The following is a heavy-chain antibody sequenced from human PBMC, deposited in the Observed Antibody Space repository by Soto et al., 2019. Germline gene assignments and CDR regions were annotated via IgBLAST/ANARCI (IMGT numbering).Heavy chain of an antibody. Sequence: QVQLQESGPGLVKPSQTLSITCTVSGGSISSGDYYWSWIRQHPGKGLEWIGYIYYSGSTYYNPSLKSRVTISVDTSKNQFSLKLNSVTAADTAVYYCARWWSGSRQGFDPWGQGTLVTVSS. J-gene: IGHJ5*02. D-gene: IGHD3-3*01. CDR1: GGSISSGDYY. CDR2: IYYSGST. CDR3: ARWWSGSRQGFDP. V-gene: IGHV4-31*03.